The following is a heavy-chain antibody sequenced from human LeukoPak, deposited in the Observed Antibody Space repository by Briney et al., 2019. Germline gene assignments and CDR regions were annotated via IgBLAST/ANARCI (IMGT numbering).Heavy chain of an antibody. J-gene: IGHJ6*02. CDR1: GFTLSTHA. Sequence: GGSLRLSCVASGFTLSTHAMHWVRQAPGKGLEYVSGITINGGSTYYLNSVKGRFTVSRDNSKNTLYLQMGSLRAEDMAVYYCARAIYGDYASTDYYYYYGLDVWGQGTTVTVSS. D-gene: IGHD4-17*01. CDR2: ITINGGST. CDR3: ARAIYGDYASTDYYYYYGLDV. V-gene: IGHV3-64*01.